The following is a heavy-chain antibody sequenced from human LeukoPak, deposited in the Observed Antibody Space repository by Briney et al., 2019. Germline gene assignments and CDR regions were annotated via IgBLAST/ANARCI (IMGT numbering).Heavy chain of an antibody. V-gene: IGHV1-2*02. CDR3: ARDPSSIAARPATPDY. CDR1: GYTFTDYY. CDR2: INPRSGGT. J-gene: IGHJ4*02. Sequence: ASVKVSCKASGYTFTDYYMHWVRQAPGQGLEWMGWINPRSGGTNYAQKFQGRVTMTRDTSISTAYMELSRLRSDDTAVYYCARDPSSIAARPATPDYWGQGTLVTVSS. D-gene: IGHD6-6*01.